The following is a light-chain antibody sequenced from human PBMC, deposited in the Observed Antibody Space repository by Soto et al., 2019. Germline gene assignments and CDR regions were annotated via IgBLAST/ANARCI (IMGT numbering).Light chain of an antibody. J-gene: IGLJ1*01. CDR2: EVR. CDR1: SSDVGSYNL. V-gene: IGLV2-23*02. CDR3: CSYAGSSTFYV. Sequence: QSALTQPASVSGSPGQSITISCTGTSSDVGSYNLVSWYQQHPGKAPKLMIYEVRKWPSGVSNRFSGSKSGNTASLTISGLQAEDEADYYCCSYAGSSTFYVFGTGTELTVL.